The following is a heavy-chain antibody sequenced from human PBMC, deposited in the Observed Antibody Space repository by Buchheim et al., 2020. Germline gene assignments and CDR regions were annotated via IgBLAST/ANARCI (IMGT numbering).Heavy chain of an antibody. D-gene: IGHD1-26*01. CDR3: PRGGATTVYGMDV. Sequence: QVQLVESGGGVVQPGRSLRLSCAASGFTFSSYGMHWVRQAPGKGLEWVAVISYDGSNKYYADSVKGRFTIPRHNTKNKLYLQMNSLRAEDTAVYYCPRGGATTVYGMDVWGQGTT. CDR1: GFTFSSYG. J-gene: IGHJ6*02. V-gene: IGHV3-30*03. CDR2: ISYDGSNK.